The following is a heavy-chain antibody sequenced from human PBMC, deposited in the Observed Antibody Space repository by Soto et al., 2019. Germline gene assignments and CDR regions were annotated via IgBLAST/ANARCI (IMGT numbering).Heavy chain of an antibody. J-gene: IGHJ6*03. D-gene: IGHD3-3*01. V-gene: IGHV4-59*01. CDR1: GGSISSYY. CDR3: ARADGWNLCWSGPDYYYYYMDV. CDR2: IYYSGST. Sequence: PSETLSLTCTVSGGSISSYYWSWIRQPPGKGLEWIGYIYYSGSTNYNPSLKSRVTISVDTSKNQFSLKLSSVTAADTAVYYCARADGWNLCWSGPDYYYYYMDVWGKGTKVTVSS.